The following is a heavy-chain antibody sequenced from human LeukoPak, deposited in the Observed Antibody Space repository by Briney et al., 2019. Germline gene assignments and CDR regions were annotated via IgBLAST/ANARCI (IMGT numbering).Heavy chain of an antibody. D-gene: IGHD5-12*01. CDR2: INRNGGRI. CDR3: ARGGFPVHYYYVDV. J-gene: IGHJ6*03. Sequence: GGSLRLSCAASGFTFSSFLMHWVRHAPGKGLVWVSGINRNGGRISYVDSVKGRFTNSRDKGKNTLYLQMISLRVEDTAVYYCARGGFPVHYYYVDVWGKGTTVTISS. V-gene: IGHV3-74*01. CDR1: GFTFSSFL.